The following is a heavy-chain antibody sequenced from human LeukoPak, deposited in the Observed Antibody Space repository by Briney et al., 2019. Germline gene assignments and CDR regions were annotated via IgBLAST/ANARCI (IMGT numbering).Heavy chain of an antibody. CDR1: GFTFSSYA. D-gene: IGHD2-15*01. CDR3: VKDRLRDCSGGSCSYDAFDI. CDR2: ISGSGGST. J-gene: IGHJ3*02. Sequence: GGSLRLSCAASGFTFSSYAMSWVRQAPGKGLEWVSAISGSGGSTYYADSVKGRFTISRDNSKNTLYLQMNSLRAEDTAVYYCVKDRLRDCSGGSCSYDAFDIWGQGTMVTVSS. V-gene: IGHV3-23*01.